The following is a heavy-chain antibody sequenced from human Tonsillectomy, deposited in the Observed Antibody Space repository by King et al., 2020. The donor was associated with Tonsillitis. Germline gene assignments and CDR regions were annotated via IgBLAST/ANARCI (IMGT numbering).Heavy chain of an antibody. CDR2: IKSETDRGTT. D-gene: IGHD3-16*01. Sequence: VQLVESGGGLVKPGGSLRLSCAASGFTFSNAWMSGVRQAQGKGLEWVGRIKSETDRGTTDYAAPVRGRFTISRDDSKNTLYLQMNSLKIEDTAVYYCFSLVYLGYYGMDVWGQGTTVTVSS. CDR3: FSLVYLGYYGMDV. CDR1: GFTFSNAW. V-gene: IGHV3-15*01. J-gene: IGHJ6*02.